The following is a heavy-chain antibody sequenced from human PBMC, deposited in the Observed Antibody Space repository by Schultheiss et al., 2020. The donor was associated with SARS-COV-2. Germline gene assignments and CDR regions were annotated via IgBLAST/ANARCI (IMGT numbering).Heavy chain of an antibody. D-gene: IGHD3-22*01. V-gene: IGHV3-23*01. CDR1: GFTFRSYA. CDR2: ITGSGNGT. J-gene: IGHJ4*02. Sequence: GGSLRLSCAASGFTFRSYAMNWVRQAPGEGLEWVSSITGSGNGTYYADSVKGRFTISRDNSRNTVYLQMSSLRAEDTGFYYCVTRGYFYGSSGYYFDDYWGQGSLVTVSS. CDR3: VTRGYFYGSSGYYFDDY.